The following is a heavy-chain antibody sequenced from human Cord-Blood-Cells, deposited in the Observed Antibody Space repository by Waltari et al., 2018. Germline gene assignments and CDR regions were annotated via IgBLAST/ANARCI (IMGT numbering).Heavy chain of an antibody. CDR3: ARRLAEPWAGGGTDAFDI. CDR1: GYSFTSYW. CDR2: IYPGDSDT. J-gene: IGHJ3*02. Sequence: EVQLVQSGAEVKKPGESLKISCKGSGYSFTSYWIGWVRQMPGKGLEWMGIIYPGDSDTRYSPSFQGQVTTSADKSISTACLQWSSLKASDTAMYYCARRLAEPWAGGGTDAFDIWGQGTMVTVSS. D-gene: IGHD1-1*01. V-gene: IGHV5-51*03.